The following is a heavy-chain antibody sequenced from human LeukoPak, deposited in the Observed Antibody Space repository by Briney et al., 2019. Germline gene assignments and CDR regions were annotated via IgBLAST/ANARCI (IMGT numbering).Heavy chain of an antibody. V-gene: IGHV3-7*01. CDR3: ARDGIRSSWYY. Sequence: GGSLRLSCAASGFTFSSYWISWVRQAPGKGLEWVANIKQDGSERYYVDSVKGRFTISRDNAKNSLYLQMNSLRAEDTAVYYCARDGIRSSWYYWGQGTLVTVSS. J-gene: IGHJ4*02. D-gene: IGHD6-13*01. CDR1: GFTFSSYW. CDR2: IKQDGSER.